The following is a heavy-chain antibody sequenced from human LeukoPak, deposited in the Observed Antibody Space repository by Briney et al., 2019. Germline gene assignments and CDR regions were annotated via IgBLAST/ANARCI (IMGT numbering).Heavy chain of an antibody. CDR2: ISGSGGST. V-gene: IGHV3-23*01. CDR3: AKDKSPYRDGFDY. J-gene: IGHJ4*02. CDR1: GFTFSDYG. D-gene: IGHD5-24*01. Sequence: GSLRLSCAASGFTFSDYGMSWVRQAPGKGLEWVSAISGSGGSTYYADSVKGRFTISRDNSKNTLYLQMNSLRAEDTAVYYCAKDKSPYRDGFDYWGQGTLVTVSS.